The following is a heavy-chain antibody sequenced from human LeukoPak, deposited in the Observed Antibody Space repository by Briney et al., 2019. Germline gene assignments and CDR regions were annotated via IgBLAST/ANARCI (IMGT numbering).Heavy chain of an antibody. CDR3: VRSTCSSTSCSLLDY. V-gene: IGHV3-7*01. J-gene: IGHJ4*02. Sequence: PGGSLRLSCAVSGFTFRTYWMSWVRQAPGKGLEWLANIKQDGSEKYYVDSVKGRFTISRDNAKNSLYLQMNSLRAEDTAVYYCVRSTCSSTSCSLLDYWGQGTLVTVSS. CDR1: GFTFRTYW. D-gene: IGHD2-2*01. CDR2: IKQDGSEK.